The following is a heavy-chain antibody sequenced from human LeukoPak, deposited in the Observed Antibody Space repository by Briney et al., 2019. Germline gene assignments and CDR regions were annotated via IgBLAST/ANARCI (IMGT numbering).Heavy chain of an antibody. V-gene: IGHV4-39*01. D-gene: IGHD3-22*01. Sequence: SETLSLTCTVSGGSISSSSYHWGWIRQPPGKGLEWIGSIYYSGSTYYNPSLKSRVTISVDTSKNQFSLKLSSVTAADTAVYYCARHGIRYDSSGYSTWGQGTLVTVSS. J-gene: IGHJ5*02. CDR3: ARHGIRYDSSGYST. CDR1: GGSISSSSYH. CDR2: IYYSGST.